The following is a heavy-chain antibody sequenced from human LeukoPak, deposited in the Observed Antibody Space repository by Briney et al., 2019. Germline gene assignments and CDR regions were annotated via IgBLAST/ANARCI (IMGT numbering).Heavy chain of an antibody. CDR3: ARRSGSTFSYYFDY. CDR2: ISSDGSTT. CDR1: GFSFSGSW. V-gene: IGHV3-74*03. Sequence: GGSLRLSCAASGFSFSGSWVHWVRQAPGKGLVWVSLISSDGSTTTYADSVKGRLTLSRDNAKNTVYLQMNSLRAEDTAVYYCARRSGSTFSYYFDYWGQGTLVTVSS. J-gene: IGHJ4*02. D-gene: IGHD3-10*01.